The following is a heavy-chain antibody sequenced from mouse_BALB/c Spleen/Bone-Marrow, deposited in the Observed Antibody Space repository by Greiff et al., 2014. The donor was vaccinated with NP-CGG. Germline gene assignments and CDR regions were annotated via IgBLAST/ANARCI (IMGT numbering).Heavy chain of an antibody. Sequence: EVQGVESGPDLVKPSQSLSLTCTVTGYSITSGYSLHWIRQFPGNKLEWMGYIHYSGSTNYNPSLKSRISITRDTSKNQFFLQLNSVTTEDTATYYCARREGNHAAWFAYWGQGTLVTVSA. CDR2: IHYSGST. D-gene: IGHD2-1*01. V-gene: IGHV3-1*02. J-gene: IGHJ3*01. CDR1: GYSITSGYS. CDR3: ARREGNHAAWFAY.